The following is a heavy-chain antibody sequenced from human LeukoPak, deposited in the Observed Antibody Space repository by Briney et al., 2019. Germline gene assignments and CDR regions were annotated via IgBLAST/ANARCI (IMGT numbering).Heavy chain of an antibody. V-gene: IGHV3-20*04. CDR1: GFTFDDYG. D-gene: IGHD3-9*01. CDR3: ASGIRYYYYYYMDV. CDR2: IHWNGDTT. Sequence: GGSLRLSCAASGFTFDDYGMNWVRQAPGKGLEWISGIHWNGDTTNYAASVEGRFTISRDNAKNSLYLQMNSLRAEDTALFYCASGIRYYYYYYMDVWGKGTTVTVSS. J-gene: IGHJ6*03.